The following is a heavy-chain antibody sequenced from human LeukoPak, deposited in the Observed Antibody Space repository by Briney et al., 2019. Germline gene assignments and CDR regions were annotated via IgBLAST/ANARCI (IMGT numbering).Heavy chain of an antibody. V-gene: IGHV4-34*01. Sequence: PSETLSLTCAVYGGSFSGYYWSWIRQPPGKGLEWIGEINQSGSTNYNPSLKSRVTISVDTSKNQFSLKLSSVTAADTAVYYCARVEMATTSRFDPWGQGTLVTVSS. CDR3: ARVEMATTSRFDP. J-gene: IGHJ5*02. CDR1: GGSFSGYY. D-gene: IGHD5-24*01. CDR2: INQSGST.